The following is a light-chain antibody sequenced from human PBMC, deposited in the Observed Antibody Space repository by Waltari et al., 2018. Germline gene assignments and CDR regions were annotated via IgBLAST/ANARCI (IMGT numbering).Light chain of an antibody. Sequence: DIVMTQSPDSLAVSLGERATINCKSSQNILYSSNNKYYLAWYQQKSGQYPKLLIYWASTRASGVPDRFSGSGSGTDFTLTISSLQAEDVAVYYCQQYYSTPPTFGQGTKVEIK. V-gene: IGKV4-1*01. CDR1: QNILYSSNNKYY. CDR2: WAS. CDR3: QQYYSTPPT. J-gene: IGKJ1*01.